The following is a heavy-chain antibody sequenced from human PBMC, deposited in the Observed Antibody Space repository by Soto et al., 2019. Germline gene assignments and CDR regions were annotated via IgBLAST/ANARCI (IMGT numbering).Heavy chain of an antibody. D-gene: IGHD6-13*01. Sequence: QVQLVQSGAEVKKPGASVKVSCKASGYTFTSYDINWVRQATGQGLEWMGWMNPNSGNTGYAQKFQGWVTMTRDTSISTAYMELSRLRSDDTAVYYCARSHMGSSWSHFDYWGQGTLVTVSS. CDR3: ARSHMGSSWSHFDY. CDR1: GYTFTSYD. CDR2: MNPNSGNT. V-gene: IGHV1-8*01. J-gene: IGHJ4*02.